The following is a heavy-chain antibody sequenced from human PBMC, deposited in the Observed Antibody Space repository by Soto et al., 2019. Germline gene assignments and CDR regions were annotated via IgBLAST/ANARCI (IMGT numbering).Heavy chain of an antibody. Sequence: QVQLVESGGGVVQPGRSLRLSCAASGFTFSSYGMHWVRQAPGKGLEWVAVISYDGSNKYYADSVKGRFTISRDNSKNTLYLQMNSLRAEDTAVYYCAKERCGGDCPVTESGAFDIWGQTTMVTVSS. CDR2: ISYDGSNK. CDR3: AKERCGGDCPVTESGAFDI. CDR1: GFTFSSYG. V-gene: IGHV3-30*18. J-gene: IGHJ3*02. D-gene: IGHD2-21*02.